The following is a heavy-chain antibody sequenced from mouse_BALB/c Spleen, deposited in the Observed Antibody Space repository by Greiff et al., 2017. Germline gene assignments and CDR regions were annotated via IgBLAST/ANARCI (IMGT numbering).Heavy chain of an antibody. V-gene: IGHV1S135*01. J-gene: IGHJ2*01. D-gene: IGHD1-1*01. Sequence: EVQLQQSGPELMKPGASVKISCKASGYSFTSYYMHWVKQSHGKSLEWIGYIDPFNGGTSYNQKFKGKATLTVDKSSSTAYMHLSSLTSEDSAVYYCARYYYGSSYNDWGQGTTLTVSS. CDR3: ARYYYGSSYND. CDR1: GYSFTSYY. CDR2: IDPFNGGT.